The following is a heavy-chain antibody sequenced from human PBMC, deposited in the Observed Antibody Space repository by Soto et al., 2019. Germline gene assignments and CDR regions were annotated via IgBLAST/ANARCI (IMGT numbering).Heavy chain of an antibody. CDR2: IVVGSGNT. D-gene: IGHD3-10*01. J-gene: IGHJ6*03. V-gene: IGHV1-58*02. CDR1: GFTFTSSA. CDR3: AAGGESDYYYYMDV. Sequence: SVKVSCKASGFTFTSSAMQWVRQARGQRLEWIGWIVVGSGNTNYAQKFQERVTITGDMSTSTAYMELSSLRSEDTAVYYCAAGGESDYYYYMDVWGKGTTVTVS.